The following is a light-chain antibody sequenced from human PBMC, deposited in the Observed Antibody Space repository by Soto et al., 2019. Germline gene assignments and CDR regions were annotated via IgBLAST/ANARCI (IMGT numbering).Light chain of an antibody. Sequence: EIVLTQSPGTLSLSPGDRATLSCRASQSVSSHFLAWYQQKPGQAPRLLIHGTSSRATGIPDRFSGSGSGTDFTLTISSLEHEDFAVYYCQHFGSSLRTFGQGTKV. CDR1: QSVSSHF. V-gene: IGKV3-20*01. CDR3: QHFGSSLRT. CDR2: GTS. J-gene: IGKJ1*01.